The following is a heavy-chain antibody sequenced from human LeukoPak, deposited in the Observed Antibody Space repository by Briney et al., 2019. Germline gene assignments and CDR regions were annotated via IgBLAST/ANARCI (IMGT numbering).Heavy chain of an antibody. CDR3: AGVGPTQPKYFDH. CDR2: IYYSGST. D-gene: IGHD2-2*01. V-gene: IGHV4-59*01. CDR1: GGSISSYY. J-gene: IGHJ4*02. Sequence: ASETLSLTCTVSGGSISSYYWSWIRQPPGKGLEWIGYIYYSGSTNYNPSLKSRVTISVDTSKNQFSLKLSSVTAADTAVFYCAGVGPTQPKYFDHRGQGTPVTLPP.